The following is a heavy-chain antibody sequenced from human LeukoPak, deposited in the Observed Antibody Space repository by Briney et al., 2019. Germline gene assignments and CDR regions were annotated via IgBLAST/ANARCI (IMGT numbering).Heavy chain of an antibody. D-gene: IGHD2-2*01. CDR3: ARVYCSSNSCYLDY. J-gene: IGHJ4*02. CDR1: GASISSNNW. V-gene: IGHV4-4*02. CDR2: IFFTGTT. Sequence: SGTLSLTCAVSGASISSNNWWSWVRQPPGKGLGWIGEIFFTGTTTYNPSLKSRVSMSLDKSKNQFSLNLTSVTAADTAIYYCARVYCSSNSCYLDYWSQGTLVTVSS.